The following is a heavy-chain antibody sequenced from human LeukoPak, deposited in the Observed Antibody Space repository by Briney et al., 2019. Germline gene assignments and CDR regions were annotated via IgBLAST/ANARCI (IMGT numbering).Heavy chain of an antibody. V-gene: IGHV4-34*01. CDR1: GGSFSGYY. J-gene: IGHJ4*02. D-gene: IGHD3-16*02. Sequence: SETLSLTCAVYGGSFSGYYWSWIRQRPGKGLEWIGEINHSGSTNYNPSLKSRVTISVDTSKNQFSLKLSSVTAADTAVYYCARGQGYIWGSYRFDYWGQGTLVTVSS. CDR3: ARGQGYIWGSYRFDY. CDR2: INHSGST.